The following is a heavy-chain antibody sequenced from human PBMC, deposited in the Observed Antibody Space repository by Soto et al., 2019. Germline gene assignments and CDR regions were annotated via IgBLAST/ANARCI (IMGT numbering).Heavy chain of an antibody. J-gene: IGHJ4*02. CDR2: INHSGST. CDR1: GGSFSGYY. CDR3: ARGSSSRESDY. V-gene: IGHV4-34*01. Sequence: PSETLSLTCAVYGGSFSGYYWSWIRQPPGKGLEWIGEINHSGSTNYNPSLKSRVTISVDTSKNQFSLKLSSVTAADTAVYYCARGSSSRESDYWGQGTLVTVSS. D-gene: IGHD6-13*01.